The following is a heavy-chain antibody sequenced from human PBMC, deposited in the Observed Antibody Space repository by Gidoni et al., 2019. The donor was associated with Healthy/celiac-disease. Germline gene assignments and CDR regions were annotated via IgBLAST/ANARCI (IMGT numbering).Heavy chain of an antibody. CDR3: ARHGQRGSITIAARNDAFDI. CDR1: GGSISSSSYY. Sequence: QLQLQESGPGLVKPSETLSLTCTVSGGSISSSSYYWGWIRQPPGKGLEWIGSIYYSGSTYYTPSLKSRVTISVDTSKTQFSLKLSSVTAADTAVYYCARHGQRGSITIAARNDAFDIWGQGTMVTVSS. CDR2: IYYSGST. J-gene: IGHJ3*02. V-gene: IGHV4-39*01. D-gene: IGHD6-6*01.